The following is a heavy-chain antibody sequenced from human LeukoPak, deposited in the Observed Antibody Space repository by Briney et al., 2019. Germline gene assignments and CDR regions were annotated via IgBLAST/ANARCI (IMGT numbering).Heavy chain of an antibody. CDR2: INSDGSST. V-gene: IGHV3-74*01. D-gene: IGHD1-26*01. Sequence: GGSLRLSCAASGFTFSSYWMHWVRQAPGKGLVWVSRINSDGSSTSYADSVKDRFTISRDNAKNTLYLQMNSLRAEDTAVYYCARDRWVGATSSRYYYGMDVWGQGTTVTVSS. CDR3: ARDRWVGATSSRYYYGMDV. J-gene: IGHJ6*02. CDR1: GFTFSSYW.